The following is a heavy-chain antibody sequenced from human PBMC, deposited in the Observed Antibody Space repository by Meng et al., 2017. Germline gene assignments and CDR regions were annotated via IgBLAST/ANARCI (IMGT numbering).Heavy chain of an antibody. CDR1: GYTFTSYD. CDR3: ARYVAVAGVDY. V-gene: IGHV1-8*01. D-gene: IGHD6-19*01. Sequence: QVQLVPSGVEGQKPGASVKVSCKASGYTFTSYDIHWVRQATGQGLEWMGWMNPNRGNTGYAQKFQGRVTMTRNTSISTAYMELSSLRSEDTAVYYCARYVAVAGVDYWGQGTLVTASS. J-gene: IGHJ4*02. CDR2: MNPNRGNT.